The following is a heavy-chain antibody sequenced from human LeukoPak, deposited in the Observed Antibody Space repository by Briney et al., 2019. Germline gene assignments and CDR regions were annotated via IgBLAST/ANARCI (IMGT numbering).Heavy chain of an antibody. D-gene: IGHD6-19*01. J-gene: IGHJ2*01. CDR1: GGSISSGSYY. CDR3: ARVTEDSSGWTHWYFDL. CDR2: IYYSGST. V-gene: IGHV4-61*01. Sequence: SETLSLTCTVSGGSISSGSYYWSWIRQPPGKGLEWIGYIYYSGSTNYNPSLKSRVTISVDTSKNQFSLKLSSVTAADTAVYYCARVTEDSSGWTHWYFDLWGRGTLVTVSS.